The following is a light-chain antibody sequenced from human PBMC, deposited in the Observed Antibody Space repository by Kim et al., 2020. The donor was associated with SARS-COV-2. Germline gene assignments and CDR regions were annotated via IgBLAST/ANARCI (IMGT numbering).Light chain of an antibody. CDR2: EDS. CDR3: QAWDSSTAWV. V-gene: IGLV3-1*01. CDR1: KLGDKY. Sequence: VPPGQTASITCSGDKLGDKYACWYQQKPGQSPVLVIYEDSNRPSGIPERFSGSNSGNTATLTISGTQAMDEADYYCQAWDSSTAWVFGTGTKVTVL. J-gene: IGLJ1*01.